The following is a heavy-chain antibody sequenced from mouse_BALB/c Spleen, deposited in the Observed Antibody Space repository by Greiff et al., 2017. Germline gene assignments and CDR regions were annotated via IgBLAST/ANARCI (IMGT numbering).Heavy chain of an antibody. CDR3: ARAPYGYFDY. D-gene: IGHD1-1*01. J-gene: IGHJ2*01. Sequence: EVKLMESGGGLVKPGGSLKLSCAASGFTFSDYYMYWVRQTPEKRLEWVATISVGGSYTYYPDSVKGRFTISRDNAKNNLYLQMSSLKSEDTAMFYCARAPYGYFDYWGQGTTLTVSS. V-gene: IGHV5-4*02. CDR1: GFTFSDYY. CDR2: ISVGGSYT.